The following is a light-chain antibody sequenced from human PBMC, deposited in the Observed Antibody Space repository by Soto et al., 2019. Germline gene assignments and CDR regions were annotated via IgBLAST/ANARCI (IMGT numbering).Light chain of an antibody. V-gene: IGKV1-6*01. CDR1: RDVGSD. J-gene: IGKJ1*01. CDR3: LQDYGDSWT. Sequence: QMTQSPSSLSASVGEKIIITCRASRDVGSDVSWYQQKPGQAPKLLIYAASNLYTGVPSPFSGSRSGTEFTLTISSLQPEDFASYYCLQDYGDSWTFGRGTKVEIE. CDR2: AAS.